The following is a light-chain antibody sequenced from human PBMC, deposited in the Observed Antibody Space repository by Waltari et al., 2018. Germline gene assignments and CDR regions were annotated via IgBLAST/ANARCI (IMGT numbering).Light chain of an antibody. CDR1: QGISSY. CDR2: AAT. J-gene: IGKJ4*01. V-gene: IGKV1-17*01. CDR3: LQHNSYPLT. Sequence: DIQMTPSPSPLSASVGDTVTIPSRASQGISSYLNWFQQKPWKAPKLLIYAATTLQSGVPSRFSGSGSGTEFTLTISSLQPEDFAAYYCLQHNSYPLTFGGGTKVEIK.